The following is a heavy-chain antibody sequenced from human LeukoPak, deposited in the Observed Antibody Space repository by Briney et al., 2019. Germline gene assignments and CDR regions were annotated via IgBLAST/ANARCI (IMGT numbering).Heavy chain of an antibody. CDR1: GGTFSSYA. V-gene: IGHV1-69*04. J-gene: IGHJ4*02. Sequence: SVKVSCKASGGTFSSYAISWVRQAPGQGLEWMGRIIPILGIANYAQKFQGRVTITADKSTSTAYMELSSLRSEDTAVYYCARDRGTYGSGSYQASDYWGQGTLVTVSP. CDR3: ARDRGTYGSGSYQASDY. D-gene: IGHD3-10*01. CDR2: IIPILGIA.